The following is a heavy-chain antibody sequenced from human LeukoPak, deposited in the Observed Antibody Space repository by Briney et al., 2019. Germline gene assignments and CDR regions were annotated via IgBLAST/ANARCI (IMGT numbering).Heavy chain of an antibody. CDR1: GGSISSYY. Sequence: SETLSLTCTVSGGSISSYYWSWIRQPAGKGLEWIGRIYTSGSTNYNPSLKSRVTISVDMSKNQFSLKLSSVTAADTAVYYCARYYDILTGYSDAFDIWGQGTMVTVSS. CDR2: IYTSGST. D-gene: IGHD3-9*01. J-gene: IGHJ3*02. CDR3: ARYYDILTGYSDAFDI. V-gene: IGHV4-4*07.